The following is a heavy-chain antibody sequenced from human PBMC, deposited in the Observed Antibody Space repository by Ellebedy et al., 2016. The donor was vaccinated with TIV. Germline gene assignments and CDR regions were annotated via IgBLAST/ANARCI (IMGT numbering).Heavy chain of an antibody. CDR1: GFTFSRYN. CDR3: ARDAENIAVADNFDY. Sequence: GGSLRLSCAASGFTFSRYNMNWVRQAPGKGPEWVAFISYDGRNNYYADSVKGRFTISRDNAKDSLYLQMNSLRAEDTAVYYCARDAENIAVADNFDYWGQGTLVTVSS. CDR2: ISYDGRNN. D-gene: IGHD6-19*01. J-gene: IGHJ4*02. V-gene: IGHV3-30*03.